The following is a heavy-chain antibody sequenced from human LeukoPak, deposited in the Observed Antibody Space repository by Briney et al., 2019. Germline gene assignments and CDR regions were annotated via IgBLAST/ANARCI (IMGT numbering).Heavy chain of an antibody. CDR3: ARRPSGSTAGDHRPDWYFDL. J-gene: IGHJ2*01. D-gene: IGHD7-27*01. V-gene: IGHV1-18*04. CDR2: ISIYNGNT. Sequence: ASVKVSCKASGYTFTSYYMHWVRQAPGQGLEWMGWISIYNGNTDYAQKLRGRVTMTTDTSTSTAYMELRSLRSDDTAVYYCARRPSGSTAGDHRPDWYFDLWGRGTLVTVSS. CDR1: GYTFTSYY.